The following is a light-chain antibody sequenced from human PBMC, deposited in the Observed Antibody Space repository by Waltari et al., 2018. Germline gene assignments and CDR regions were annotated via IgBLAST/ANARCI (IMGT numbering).Light chain of an antibody. CDR3: MIWHISAWV. Sequence: QAVLTQPSSLSASPGASASPTCTLRRGINVGSYRIYCYQPPPGRPPKYPLRYKSDSDKQQGSGVPSRFSGSKDASANAGILLISGLHSEDEADYYCMIWHISAWVFGGGTKLTVL. J-gene: IGLJ3*02. CDR1: RGINVGSYR. CDR2: YKSDSDK. V-gene: IGLV5-45*03.